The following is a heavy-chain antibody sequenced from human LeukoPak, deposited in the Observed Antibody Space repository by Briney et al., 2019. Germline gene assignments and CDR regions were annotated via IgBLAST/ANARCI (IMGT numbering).Heavy chain of an antibody. CDR1: GGSINNYY. D-gene: IGHD5-24*01. Sequence: SETLSLTCTVSGGSINNYYWSWIRQPPGKGLEWIGYIYYSGSTNYNPSLKSRVTISVDTSKNQFSLKLSSVTAADTAVYYCVRHLGSRDGYNLDYWGQGTVVTVSS. CDR3: VRHLGSRDGYNLDY. CDR2: IYYSGST. V-gene: IGHV4-59*08. J-gene: IGHJ4*02.